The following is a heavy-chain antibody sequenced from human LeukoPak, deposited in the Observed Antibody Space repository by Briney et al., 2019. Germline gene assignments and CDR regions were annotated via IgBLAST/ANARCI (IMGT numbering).Heavy chain of an antibody. J-gene: IGHJ4*02. CDR2: IYSGGST. D-gene: IGHD5-18*01. Sequence: GGSLRLSCAASGFTVSSNYMSWVRQAPGKGLEWVSVIYSGGSTYYADSVKGRFTISRDNSKNTLYLQMNSLRAEDTAVYYCARAGGYSYGYRAFDYWGQGTLVTVSS. V-gene: IGHV3-66*02. CDR3: ARAGGYSYGYRAFDY. CDR1: GFTVSSNY.